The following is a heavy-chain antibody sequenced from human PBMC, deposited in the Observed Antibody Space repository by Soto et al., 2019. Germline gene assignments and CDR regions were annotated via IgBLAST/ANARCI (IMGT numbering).Heavy chain of an antibody. J-gene: IGHJ4*02. V-gene: IGHV3-73*01. D-gene: IGHD6-19*01. Sequence: VASLRLSCESSGFTFGGSAMHWVLQASGKGLEWVGHIRSKTNSYATAYAESVKGRFTISRDDSMNTAYLQMNSLKTEDTAVYFCTRQTDAVQWLVVPTDYNFDYWGQGTLVTVSS. CDR2: IRSKTNSYAT. CDR1: GFTFGGSA. CDR3: TRQTDAVQWLVVPTDYNFDY.